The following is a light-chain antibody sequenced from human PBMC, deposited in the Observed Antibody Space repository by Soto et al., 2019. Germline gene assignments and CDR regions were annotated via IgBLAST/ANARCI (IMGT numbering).Light chain of an antibody. CDR2: GAS. V-gene: IGKV4-1*01. Sequence: DFVMTQAPDSLAVSLGERATINCKSSQSVLYNSNNKNHLGWFQQKPGHPPKLLIYGASFRPSGVPDRFSGIGSWTDFTLTISSLQAEDVAVYYCQQYYSIPFTFGQGTKLEI. J-gene: IGKJ2*01. CDR3: QQYYSIPFT. CDR1: QSVLYNSNNKNH.